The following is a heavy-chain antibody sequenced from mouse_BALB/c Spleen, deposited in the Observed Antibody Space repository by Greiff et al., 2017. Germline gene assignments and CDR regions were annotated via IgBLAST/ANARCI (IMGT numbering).Heavy chain of an antibody. J-gene: IGHJ3*01. CDR1: GYTFTSYW. Sequence: QVQLQQPGAELVKPGASVKLSCKASGYTFTSYWMHWVKQRPGQGLEWIGEINPSNGRTNYNEKFKSKATLTVDKSSSTAYMQLSSLTSEDSAVYYCARSYRYDSWFAYWGQGTLVTVSA. CDR2: INPSNGRT. D-gene: IGHD2-14*01. CDR3: ARSYRYDSWFAY. V-gene: IGHV1S81*02.